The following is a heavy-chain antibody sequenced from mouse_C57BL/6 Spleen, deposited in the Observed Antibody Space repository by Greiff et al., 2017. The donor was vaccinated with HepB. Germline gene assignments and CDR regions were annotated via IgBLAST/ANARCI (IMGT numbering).Heavy chain of an antibody. CDR1: GFTFSSYA. CDR3: ARSLLWVYYAMDY. V-gene: IGHV5-4*03. CDR2: ISDGGSYT. Sequence: DVKLVESGGGLVKPGGSLKLSCAASGFTFSSYAMSWVRQTPEKRLEWVATISDGGSYTYYPDNVKGRFTISRDNAKNNLYLQMSHLKSEDTAMYYCARSLLWVYYAMDYWGQGTSVTVSS. J-gene: IGHJ4*01. D-gene: IGHD6-1*01.